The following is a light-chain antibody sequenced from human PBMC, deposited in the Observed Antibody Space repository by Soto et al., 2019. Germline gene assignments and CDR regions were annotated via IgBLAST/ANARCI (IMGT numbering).Light chain of an antibody. V-gene: IGKV1-39*01. CDR1: QSISSY. Sequence: DLQMTQSPSSVYRSXGCRFTITXXSSQSISSYLNWYLQKPGKAPKLLIYAASSLQSGVPSRFSGSGSGTDFTLTISSLQPEDFATYYCQQSYSTPLTFGGGTKVDIK. J-gene: IGKJ4*01. CDR3: QQSYSTPLT. CDR2: AAS.